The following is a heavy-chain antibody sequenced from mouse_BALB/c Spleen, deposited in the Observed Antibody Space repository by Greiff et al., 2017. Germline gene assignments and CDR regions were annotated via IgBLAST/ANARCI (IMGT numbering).Heavy chain of an antibody. J-gene: IGHJ3*01. V-gene: IGHV5-6-3*01. CDR1: GFTFSSYG. CDR3: ARPGGAWFAY. CDR2: INSNGGST. Sequence: EVQLVESGGDLVKPGGSLKLSCAASGFTFSSYGMSWVRQTPDKRLELVATINSNGGSTYYPDSVKGRFTISRDNAKNTLYLQMSSLKSEDTAMYYCARPGGAWFAYWGQGTLVTVSA.